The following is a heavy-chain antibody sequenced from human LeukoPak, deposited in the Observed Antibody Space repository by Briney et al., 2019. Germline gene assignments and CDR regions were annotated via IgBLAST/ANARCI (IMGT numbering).Heavy chain of an antibody. CDR3: ARSSGWYRIEFDY. V-gene: IGHV4-59*08. Sequence: SQTLSLTCRLSGGSISSYDWSWIRQPPGKGLEWIGYIYYSGCTNYTPSLKSRVTIPVETCKNQLALKLSSVTAADTAVYYCARSSGWYRIEFDYWGQGTLVTVSS. CDR2: IYYSGCT. CDR1: GGSISSYD. J-gene: IGHJ4*02. D-gene: IGHD6-19*01.